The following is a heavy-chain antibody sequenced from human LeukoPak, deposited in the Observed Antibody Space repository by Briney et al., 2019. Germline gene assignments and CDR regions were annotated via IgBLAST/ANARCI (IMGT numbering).Heavy chain of an antibody. V-gene: IGHV3-11*01. D-gene: IGHD3-22*01. CDR2: ISSSGSTI. CDR3: ARDLTMMSAFDI. Sequence: GGSLRLSSAASGFTFSDYYMSWIRQAPGKGLEWVSYISSSGSTIYYADSVKGRFTISRDNAKNSLYLQMNSLRAEDTAVYYCARDLTMMSAFDIWGQGTMVTVSS. CDR1: GFTFSDYY. J-gene: IGHJ3*02.